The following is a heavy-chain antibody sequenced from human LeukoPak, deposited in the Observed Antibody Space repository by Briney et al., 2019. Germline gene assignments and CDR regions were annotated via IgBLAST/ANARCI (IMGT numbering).Heavy chain of an antibody. CDR1: GYTFTGYY. CDR3: ARDWLGGGYLFDY. D-gene: IGHD3-22*01. CDR2: INPNSGGT. V-gene: IGHV1-2*02. J-gene: IGHJ4*02. Sequence: ASVKVSCKASGYTFTGYYMHWVRQPPGQGLEWMGWINPNSGGTNYAQKFQGRVTMTRDTSISTAYMELSRLRSDYTAVYYCARDWLGGGYLFDYWGQGTLVTVSS.